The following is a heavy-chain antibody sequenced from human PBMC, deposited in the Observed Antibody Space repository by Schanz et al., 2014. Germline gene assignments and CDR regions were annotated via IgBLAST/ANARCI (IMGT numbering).Heavy chain of an antibody. J-gene: IGHJ6*02. CDR2: ISYDGCNK. D-gene: IGHD6-13*01. Sequence: QVQLVESGGGVVQPGRSLRLSCAAYGFTLSSYAMHWVRQAPGKGLEWVAVISYDGCNKYYADSVKGRFTISRDNSKNTLYLQMNTLRAEDTAVYYCAREEGWGIAAAGPKHYYYGMDVWGQGTTVTVSS. CDR3: AREEGWGIAAAGPKHYYYGMDV. CDR1: GFTLSSYA. V-gene: IGHV3-30-3*01.